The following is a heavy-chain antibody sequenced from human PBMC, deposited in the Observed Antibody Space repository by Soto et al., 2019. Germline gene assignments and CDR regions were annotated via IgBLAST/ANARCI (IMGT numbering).Heavy chain of an antibody. V-gene: IGHV3-9*01. J-gene: IGHJ4*02. CDR2: ISWNSGSI. D-gene: IGHD3-10*01. CDR3: AKGQSVLWFGEPLDY. Sequence: DVQLVESGGGLVQPGRSLRLSCAASGFSFDDYAMHWVRQAPGKGLEWVSSISWNSGSIGYADSVKGRFTISRDNAKNSLYLQMNSRRTEDTALYYCAKGQSVLWFGEPLDYWGQGTLVTVSS. CDR1: GFSFDDYA.